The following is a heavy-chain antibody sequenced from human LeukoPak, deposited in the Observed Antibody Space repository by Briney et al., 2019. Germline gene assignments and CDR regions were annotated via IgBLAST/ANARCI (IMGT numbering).Heavy chain of an antibody. CDR3: ARPGSHSNYYGSGSYYNHYYGMDV. CDR2: VNHSGST. V-gene: IGHV4-34*01. J-gene: IGHJ6*02. D-gene: IGHD3-10*01. CDR1: GGSFSGYY. Sequence: SETLSLTCAVYGGSFSGYYWSWIRQPPGKGLEWIGDVNHSGSTNYNPSLKSRVTISVDTSKNQFSLKLSSVTAADTAVYYCARPGSHSNYYGSGSYYNHYYGMDVWGQGTTVTVSS.